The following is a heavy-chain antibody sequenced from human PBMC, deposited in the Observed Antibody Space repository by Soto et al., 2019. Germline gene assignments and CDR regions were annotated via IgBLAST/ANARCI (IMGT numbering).Heavy chain of an antibody. D-gene: IGHD3-3*01. V-gene: IGHV1-18*01. Sequence: ASVKVSCKASGYTFTSYGISWVRQAPGQGLEWMGWISAYNGNTNYAQKLQGRVTMTTDTSTSTAYMELRSLRSDDTAVYYCARDPYDFWSGYPPSITYYYYGMDVWGQGTTVTVPS. CDR1: GYTFTSYG. CDR3: ARDPYDFWSGYPPSITYYYYGMDV. J-gene: IGHJ6*02. CDR2: ISAYNGNT.